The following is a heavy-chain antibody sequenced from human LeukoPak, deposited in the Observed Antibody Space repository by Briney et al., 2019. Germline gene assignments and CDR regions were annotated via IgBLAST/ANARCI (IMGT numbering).Heavy chain of an antibody. CDR1: GFTFSSYA. Sequence: GALRLSCAASGFTFSSYAMSWVRQAPGKGLEWVSAISGSGGSTYYADSVKGRSTISRDNSKNTLYLQMNSLRAEDTVVYYCAKVHGDYVSYFDYWGQGTLVTVSS. CDR3: AKVHGDYVSYFDY. V-gene: IGHV3-23*01. D-gene: IGHD4-17*01. CDR2: ISGSGGST. J-gene: IGHJ4*02.